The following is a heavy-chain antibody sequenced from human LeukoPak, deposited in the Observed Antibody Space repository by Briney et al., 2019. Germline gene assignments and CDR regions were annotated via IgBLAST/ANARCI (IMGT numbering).Heavy chain of an antibody. CDR2: INDRGST. CDR1: GDSVRSYY. CDR3: ARHPKGGNSNWFDP. V-gene: IGHV4-59*08. D-gene: IGHD4-23*01. J-gene: IGHJ5*02. Sequence: PSETLSLTCTVSGDSVRSYYWSWIRQPPGQGLEWLGHINDRGSTNYNPSLQGRVTISVDTSKNQFSLKLSSVTAADTAVYYCARHPKGGNSNWFDPWGQGTLVTVSS.